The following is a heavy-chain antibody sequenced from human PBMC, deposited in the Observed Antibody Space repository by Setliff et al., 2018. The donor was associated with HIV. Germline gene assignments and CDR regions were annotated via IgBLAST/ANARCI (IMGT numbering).Heavy chain of an antibody. Sequence: SETLSLTCTVSGGSISSYYWSWIRQPAGKGLEWIGHIYTSGSTNYNPSLKSRVAMXVDTSKNQFSLKLSSVTAADTAVYYFSGDVPWGDYYYYLDVAAXGTTVTVSS. CDR2: IYTSGST. V-gene: IGHV4-4*07. CDR3: SGDVPWGDYYYYLDV. J-gene: IGHJ6*03. CDR1: GGSISSYY. D-gene: IGHD3-16*01.